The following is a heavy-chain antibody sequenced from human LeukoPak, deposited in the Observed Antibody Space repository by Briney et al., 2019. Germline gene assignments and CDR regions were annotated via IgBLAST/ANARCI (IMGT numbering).Heavy chain of an antibody. CDR3: ARARTGYASAVFDY. Sequence: GGSLRLSCAASGFTFSSYAMFWVRQVPGKGLVSVSRISNDGKTTLYADSVKGRFTISRDNAKNTVYLQMSSLRAEDTAVYYCARARTGYASAVFDYWGQGTLVTVSS. D-gene: IGHD2-15*01. CDR1: GFTFSSYA. CDR2: ISNDGKTT. V-gene: IGHV3-74*01. J-gene: IGHJ4*02.